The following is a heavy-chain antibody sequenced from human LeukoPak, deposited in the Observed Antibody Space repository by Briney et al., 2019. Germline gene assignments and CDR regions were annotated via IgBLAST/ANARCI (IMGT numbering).Heavy chain of an antibody. CDR3: ASAARYCSSTSCYRIGWFDP. V-gene: IGHV1-69*05. J-gene: IGHJ5*02. CDR2: IIPIFGTA. D-gene: IGHD2-2*02. CDR1: GGTFSSYA. Sequence: GASVKVSCKASGGTFSSYAISWVRQAPGQGLEWMGGIIPIFGTANYAQKFHGRVTITTDESTSTAYMELSSLRSEDTAVYYCASAARYCSSTSCYRIGWFDPWGQGTLVTVSS.